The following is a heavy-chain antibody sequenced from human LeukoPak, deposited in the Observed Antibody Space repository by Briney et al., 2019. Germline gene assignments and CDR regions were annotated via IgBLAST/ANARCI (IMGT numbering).Heavy chain of an antibody. CDR3: ARGGDRRGFDY. D-gene: IGHD1-14*01. J-gene: IGHJ4*02. CDR1: GGSISNGGYY. CDR2: IYDSGTA. Sequence: SETLSLTCTVSGGSISNGGYYWSWIRQHPGKGLEWIGYIYDSGTAYYNPALRSRLTISVDTSDNQFSLKLRSLTAADTAVYYCARGGDRRGFDYWGQGTLVIVSS. V-gene: IGHV4-31*03.